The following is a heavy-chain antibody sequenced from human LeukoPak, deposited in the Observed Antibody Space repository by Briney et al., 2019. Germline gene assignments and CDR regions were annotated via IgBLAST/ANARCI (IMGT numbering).Heavy chain of an antibody. Sequence: GGSLRLSCAASGFTFSSYSMNWVRQAPGKGLEWVSSISSSSSYIYYADSVKGRFTISRDNAKNSLYLQMNSLRAEDTAVYYCAKDGGKSGSFDYWGQGTLVTVSS. D-gene: IGHD1-26*01. J-gene: IGHJ4*02. CDR1: GFTFSSYS. CDR3: AKDGGKSGSFDY. CDR2: ISSSSSYI. V-gene: IGHV3-21*01.